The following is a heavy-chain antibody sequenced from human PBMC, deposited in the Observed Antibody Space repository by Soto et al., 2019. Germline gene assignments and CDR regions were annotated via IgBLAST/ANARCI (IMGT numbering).Heavy chain of an antibody. J-gene: IGHJ4*02. CDR1: GFTFTTCW. Sequence: EVQLVESGGGLVQPGGSLRLSCEASGFTFTTCWMTWVRQAPGKGLEWVANINKDGSEKFYVDSVKGRFTISRDNAKNSLFLQRNSLRAEDTAVYYCATRPCEVNYYGGFDYWGQGALVTVSS. CDR2: INKDGSEK. V-gene: IGHV3-7*03. D-gene: IGHD3-22*01. CDR3: ATRPCEVNYYGGFDY.